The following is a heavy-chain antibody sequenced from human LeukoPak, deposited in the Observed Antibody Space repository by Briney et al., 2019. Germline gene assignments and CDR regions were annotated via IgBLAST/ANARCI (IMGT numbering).Heavy chain of an antibody. Sequence: GGSLRLSCEASGFTFSDYWIHWVRQAPGKGLVWVSRINTDGSITNYADSVKGRFSISRDSAKNTLYLQMSSLRAEDTAVYYCARDRGPRTGFMVREAYDYWGQGTLVTVSS. D-gene: IGHD3-10*01. V-gene: IGHV3-74*01. CDR2: INTDGSIT. J-gene: IGHJ4*02. CDR1: GFTFSDYW. CDR3: ARDRGPRTGFMVREAYDY.